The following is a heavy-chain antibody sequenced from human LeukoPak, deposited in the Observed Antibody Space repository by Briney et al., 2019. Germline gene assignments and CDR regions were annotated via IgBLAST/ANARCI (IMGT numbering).Heavy chain of an antibody. CDR1: GFTFSTYV. CDR2: ISGSGDNT. J-gene: IGHJ4*02. V-gene: IGHV3-23*01. Sequence: GGSLRLSCAASGFTFSTYVMSWVRQAPGKGLEWVSGISGSGDNTYYADSVKGRFTISRDNSKNTLYLQMNSLRAEDTAVYYCAKGSGYDTDFDYWGQGVLVTVSS. CDR3: AKGSGYDTDFDY. D-gene: IGHD5-12*01.